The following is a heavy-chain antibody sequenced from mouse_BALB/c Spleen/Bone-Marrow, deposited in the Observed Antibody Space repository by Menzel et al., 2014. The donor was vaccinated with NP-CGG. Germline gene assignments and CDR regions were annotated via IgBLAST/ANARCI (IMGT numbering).Heavy chain of an antibody. Sequence: EVQLQQSGTVLARPGASVKMSCKASGYSFPSYWMHWVKQRPGQGLEWIGAIYPGNSGTNYNQNFKGKAKLTAVTSANTAYMELSSLTNEDSAVYYCTRRTAVLDYWGQGTTLTVSS. V-gene: IGHV1-5*01. CDR3: TRRTAVLDY. CDR2: IYPGNSGT. D-gene: IGHD4-1*01. CDR1: GYSFPSYW. J-gene: IGHJ2*01.